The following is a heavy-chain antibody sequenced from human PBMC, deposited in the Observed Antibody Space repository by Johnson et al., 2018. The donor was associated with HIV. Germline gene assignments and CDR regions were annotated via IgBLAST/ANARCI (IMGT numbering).Heavy chain of an antibody. V-gene: IGHV3-48*04. J-gene: IGHJ3*02. CDR1: GFTFSSYA. D-gene: IGHD2-2*01. Sequence: VQLVESGGGVVQPGRSLRLSCAASGFTFSSYAMHWVRQAPGKGLEWVSYISSSGSNIYKADSVKGRFTISRDNAKNSLYLQMNSLRAEDTAVYYCARGDIVVVPAATRAQDAFDIWGQGTMVTVSS. CDR2: ISSSGSNI. CDR3: ARGDIVVVPAATRAQDAFDI.